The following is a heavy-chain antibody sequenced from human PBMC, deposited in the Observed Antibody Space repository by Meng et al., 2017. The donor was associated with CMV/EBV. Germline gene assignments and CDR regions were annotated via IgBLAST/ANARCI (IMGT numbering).Heavy chain of an antibody. Sequence: ASVKVSCKASGYTFTSYGISWVRQAPGQGLEWMGWISAYNGNTNYAQKHQGRVTMTTDTSTSTAYMELRSLRSDDTAVYYCARGGFLEWLTHYYYYGMDVWGQGTTVTVSS. V-gene: IGHV1-18*01. CDR1: GYTFTSYG. D-gene: IGHD3-3*01. CDR2: ISAYNGNT. CDR3: ARGGFLEWLTHYYYYGMDV. J-gene: IGHJ6*02.